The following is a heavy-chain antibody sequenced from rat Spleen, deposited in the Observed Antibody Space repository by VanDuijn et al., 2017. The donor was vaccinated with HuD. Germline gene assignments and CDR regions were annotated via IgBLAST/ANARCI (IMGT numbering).Heavy chain of an antibody. V-gene: IGHV5-19*01. Sequence: EVQLVESGGGLVQPGRSMKLSCAASRFTFSNYGMHWIRQAPTKGLEWVASISPSGGSTYYPDSVKGRFTISRDNAKSTLYLQMNSLRSEDTATYYCTTGVMDAWGQGASVTVSS. CDR2: ISPSGGST. J-gene: IGHJ4*01. CDR3: TTGVMDA. CDR1: RFTFSNYG.